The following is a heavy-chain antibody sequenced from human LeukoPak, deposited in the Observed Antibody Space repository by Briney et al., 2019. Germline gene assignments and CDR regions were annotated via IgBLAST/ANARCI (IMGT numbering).Heavy chain of an antibody. J-gene: IGHJ6*03. V-gene: IGHV4-4*07. Sequence: SETLSLTCTVSGGSISSYYWSWIRQPAGKGLEWIGRIYTSGSTNYNPSLKSRVTMSVDTSKNQFSLKLSSVTAADTAVYYCARDLYLYGDGELLDYYYMDVWGKGTTVTVSS. CDR2: IYTSGST. CDR3: ARDLYLYGDGELLDYYYMDV. CDR1: GGSISSYY. D-gene: IGHD4-17*01.